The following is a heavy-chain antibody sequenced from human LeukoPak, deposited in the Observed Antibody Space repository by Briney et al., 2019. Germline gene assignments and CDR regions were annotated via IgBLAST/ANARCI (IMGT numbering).Heavy chain of an antibody. D-gene: IGHD6-19*01. V-gene: IGHV4-38-2*02. Sequence: PSETLSLTCTVSGYSISSGYYWGWIRQPPGKGLEWIGSIYHSGSTYYNPSLKSRVTISVDTSKSQFSLRLTSVTAADTAVYYCARDFTSSGWYTYWGQGTLVTVSS. CDR2: IYHSGST. CDR3: ARDFTSSGWYTY. CDR1: GYSISSGYY. J-gene: IGHJ4*02.